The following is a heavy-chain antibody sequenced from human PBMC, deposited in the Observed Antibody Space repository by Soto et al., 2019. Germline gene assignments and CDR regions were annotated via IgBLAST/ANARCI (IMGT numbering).Heavy chain of an antibody. CDR1: GFTVSSNY. V-gene: IGHV3-66*01. CDR2: IYSGGTT. D-gene: IGHD6-13*01. Sequence: EVQLVESGGGLVQPGGSLRLSCAASGFTVSSNYMSWVRQAPGKGLERVSIIYSGGTTYYADSVKGRFTISRDNSKNTMYLQWNSLRAEDTAGYYCARAGISQAAAGSLDCCPIDSWGEGTLVTVSS. J-gene: IGHJ4*02. CDR3: ARAGISQAAAGSLDCCPIDS.